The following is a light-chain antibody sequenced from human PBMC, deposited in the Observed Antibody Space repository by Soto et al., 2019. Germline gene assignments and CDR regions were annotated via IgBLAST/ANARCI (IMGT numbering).Light chain of an antibody. J-gene: IGKJ1*01. CDR1: QSVSSS. V-gene: IGKV3-15*01. Sequence: EIVVTQSPATLSVSPGERVTLSCRASQSVSSSLAWYQQRPGQAPRLLIYDTSTRAAGIAARFSGSGSGTEFTLTISSQQSEDSAVYYCQQYVHWPPGAFGHGNTVEIK. CDR3: QQYVHWPPGA. CDR2: DTS.